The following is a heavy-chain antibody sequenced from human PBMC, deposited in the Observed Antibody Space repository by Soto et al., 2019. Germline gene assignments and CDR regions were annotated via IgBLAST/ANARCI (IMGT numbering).Heavy chain of an antibody. V-gene: IGHV3-23*01. CDR1: GFTFISYA. Sequence: GGSLRLSCAAAGFTFISYAMSWVRQAPGKGLEWVSAISGSGGSTYYADSVKGRFTISRDNSKNTLYLQMNSLRAEDTAVYYCAKVRMTTVTTCFDYWGQGTLVTVSS. D-gene: IGHD4-17*01. J-gene: IGHJ4*02. CDR3: AKVRMTTVTTCFDY. CDR2: ISGSGGST.